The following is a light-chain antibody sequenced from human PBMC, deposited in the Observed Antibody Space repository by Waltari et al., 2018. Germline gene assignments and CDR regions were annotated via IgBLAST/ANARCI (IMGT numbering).Light chain of an antibody. CDR2: DAY. Sequence: DIVFTQFPGTLSLSAGARATLTCRASPSIGKYLAWYQLRPGQAPRLLIYDAYIRAAGIPDRFSGSGSGTDFSLTISRLEPEDFAMYYCQHYVRLPVTFGQGTKVEIK. V-gene: IGKV3-20*01. CDR1: PSIGKY. J-gene: IGKJ1*01. CDR3: QHYVRLPVT.